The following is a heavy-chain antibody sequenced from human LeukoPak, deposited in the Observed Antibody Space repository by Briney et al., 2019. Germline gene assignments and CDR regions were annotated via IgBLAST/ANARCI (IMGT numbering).Heavy chain of an antibody. J-gene: IGHJ5*02. D-gene: IGHD3-10*01. Sequence: ASVKVSCKASGYTFTSYAMNWVRQAPGQGLEWMGWINTNTGNPTYAQGFTGRFVFSLDTSVSTAYLQISSLKAEDTAVYYCARGIVYGDQSSGGPWGQGTLVTVSS. CDR1: GYTFTSYA. CDR2: INTNTGNP. CDR3: ARGIVYGDQSSGGP. V-gene: IGHV7-4-1*02.